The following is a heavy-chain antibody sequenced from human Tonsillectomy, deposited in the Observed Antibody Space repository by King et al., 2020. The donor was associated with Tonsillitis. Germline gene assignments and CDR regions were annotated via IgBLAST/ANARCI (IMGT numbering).Heavy chain of an antibody. CDR2: ISYDGSNK. CDR1: GFTFSSFG. CDR3: VKSLMGIWYYYAMDV. V-gene: IGHV3-30*18. J-gene: IGHJ6*02. D-gene: IGHD2-8*01. Sequence: VQLVESGGGVVQPGRSLRLSCAASGFTFSSFGMHWVRQAPGKGLEWVALISYDGSNKYYADSVKGRFTISRDNSKNTLYLQMNSLRAEDTAVYYCVKSLMGIWYYYAMDVWGQGTTVTVSS.